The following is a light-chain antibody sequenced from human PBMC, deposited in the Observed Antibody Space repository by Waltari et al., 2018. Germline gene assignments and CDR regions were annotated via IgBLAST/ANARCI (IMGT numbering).Light chain of an antibody. Sequence: DIVLTQSPAPLSLSPGERATLSCRASQSVSSYLAWFQQQPGQAPRLLIYDASNRATAIPARFSGSGSGTDFTLTISSLEPEDFAVYYCQQRSNWPPSIAFGQGTRLEIK. CDR3: QQRSNWPPSIA. CDR2: DAS. CDR1: QSVSSY. J-gene: IGKJ5*01. V-gene: IGKV3-11*01.